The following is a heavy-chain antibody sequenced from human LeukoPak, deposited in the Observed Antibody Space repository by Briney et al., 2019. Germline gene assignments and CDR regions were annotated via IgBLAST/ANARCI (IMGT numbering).Heavy chain of an antibody. CDR1: GGSISSYY. Sequence: SETLSLTCTVSGGSISSYYWSWIRQPPGKGLEWIGYIYYSGSTNYNPSLKSRVTISVDTSKNQFSLKLSSVTAADTAVYYCARVPLITMVRGVTKRGAFDIWGQGTMVTVSS. CDR2: IYYSGST. CDR3: ARVPLITMVRGVTKRGAFDI. J-gene: IGHJ3*02. V-gene: IGHV4-59*01. D-gene: IGHD3-10*01.